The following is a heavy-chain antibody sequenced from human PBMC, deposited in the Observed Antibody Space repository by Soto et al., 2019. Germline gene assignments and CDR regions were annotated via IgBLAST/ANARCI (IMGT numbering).Heavy chain of an antibody. CDR2: ISSSSSTI. CDR1: GFTFSSYS. D-gene: IGHD3-3*01. CDR3: ARVHDFWSGYYMARASWAFDY. Sequence: EVQLVESGGGLVQPGGSLRLSCAASGFTFSSYSMNWVRQAPGKGLEWGSYISSSSSTIYYADSVKGRFTISRDNAKNSLYLQMNSLRDEDTAVYYCARVHDFWSGYYMARASWAFDYWGQGTLVTVSS. J-gene: IGHJ4*02. V-gene: IGHV3-48*02.